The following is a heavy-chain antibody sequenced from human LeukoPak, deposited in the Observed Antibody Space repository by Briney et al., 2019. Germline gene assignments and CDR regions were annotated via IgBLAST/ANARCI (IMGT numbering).Heavy chain of an antibody. CDR1: GGSISSSSYY. V-gene: IGHV4-39*01. CDR2: IYYSGST. J-gene: IGHJ4*02. Sequence: PSETLSLTCTVSGGSISSSSYYWGWIRQPPGKGLEWIGSIYYSGSTYYNPSLKSRVTISVDTSKNQFSLKLSSVTAADTAVYYCARQGMSSSWYYWGQGTLVTVSS. D-gene: IGHD6-13*01. CDR3: ARQGMSSSWYY.